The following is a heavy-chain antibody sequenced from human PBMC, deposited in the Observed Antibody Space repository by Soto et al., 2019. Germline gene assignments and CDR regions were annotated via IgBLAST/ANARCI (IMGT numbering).Heavy chain of an antibody. V-gene: IGHV3-11*01. CDR2: ITSSGSRI. D-gene: IGHD4-17*01. CDR3: VRLLEYGDWVDYFDY. Sequence: GGSLRLSCAASGFSFSGHYMSWIRQVPGKGLECVSYITSSGSRIYYADSVKGRFTISRDNAKNSLYLQMNSLRGEDTAVYYCVRLLEYGDWVDYFDYWGQGVLVNVS. J-gene: IGHJ4*02. CDR1: GFSFSGHY.